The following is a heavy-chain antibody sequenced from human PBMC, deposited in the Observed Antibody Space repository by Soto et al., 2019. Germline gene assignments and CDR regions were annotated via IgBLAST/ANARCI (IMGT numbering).Heavy chain of an antibody. Sequence: QPGGSLRLSCAASGFSFSSYGMHWVRQAPGKGLEWVAIISYDGSNKYYADSVKGRFTISRDNSKNTLFLQMNSLKPEDTAVYYCAKGLGASTFDYWGQGTLVTVSS. CDR2: ISYDGSNK. D-gene: IGHD3-9*01. CDR1: GFSFSSYG. CDR3: AKGLGASTFDY. J-gene: IGHJ4*02. V-gene: IGHV3-30*18.